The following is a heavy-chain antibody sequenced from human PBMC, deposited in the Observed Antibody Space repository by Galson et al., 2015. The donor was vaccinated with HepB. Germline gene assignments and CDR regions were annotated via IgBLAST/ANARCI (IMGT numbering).Heavy chain of an antibody. CDR3: VKDRIFGAVAGTGLGY. V-gene: IGHV3-64D*06. D-gene: IGHD6-19*01. Sequence: SLRLSCAASGFTFSSYAMHWVRQAPGKGLEYVSAISSNGGSTYYADSVKGRFTISRGNSKNTLYLQMSSLRAEDTAVYYCVKDRIFGAVAGTGLGYWGQGTLVTVSS. CDR2: ISSNGGST. J-gene: IGHJ4*02. CDR1: GFTFSSYA.